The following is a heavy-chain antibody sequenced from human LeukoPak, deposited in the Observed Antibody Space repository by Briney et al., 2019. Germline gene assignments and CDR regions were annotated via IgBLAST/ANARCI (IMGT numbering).Heavy chain of an antibody. Sequence: GASVKVSCKASGYTFTSYYMHWVRQAPGQGLKWMGIINPSGGSTSYAQKFQGRVTMTRDTSTSTIYMELSSLRSEDTAVYYCARDKTDSSTYSWFDPWGQGTLVTVSS. V-gene: IGHV1-46*01. CDR2: INPSGGST. D-gene: IGHD6-13*01. J-gene: IGHJ5*02. CDR3: ARDKTDSSTYSWFDP. CDR1: GYTFTSYY.